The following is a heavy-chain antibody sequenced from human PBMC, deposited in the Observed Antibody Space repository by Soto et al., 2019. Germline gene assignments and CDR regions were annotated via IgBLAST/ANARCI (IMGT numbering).Heavy chain of an antibody. CDR3: SNLVPDFSYFAGLDD. Sequence: LILRCGGSGSTVNSHALSRDGPDPRKGVEGDSTISGSDGRTYYTDSVKGRFTISRDNSRNTAYLQMNSLRVEDTAVYYCSNLVPDFSYFAGLDDWGQGTMVTVSS. J-gene: IGHJ4*02. CDR2: ISGSDGRT. CDR1: GSTVNSHA. D-gene: IGHD2-21*01. V-gene: IGHV3-23*01.